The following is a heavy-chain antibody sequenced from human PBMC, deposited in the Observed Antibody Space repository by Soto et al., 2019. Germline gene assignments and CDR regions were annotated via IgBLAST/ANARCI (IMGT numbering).Heavy chain of an antibody. J-gene: IGHJ6*04. D-gene: IGHD2-15*01. V-gene: IGHV3-9*01. Sequence: QSGGSLRLSCAASGFTFDDYAMHWVRQAPGKGLEWVSGISWNSGSIGYADSVKGRFTISRDNAKNSLYLQMNSLRAEDTALYYCAKDRSTGGLGYCSGGSCSIWRPMDVWGKGTTVTVSS. CDR2: ISWNSGSI. CDR3: AKDRSTGGLGYCSGGSCSIWRPMDV. CDR1: GFTFDDYA.